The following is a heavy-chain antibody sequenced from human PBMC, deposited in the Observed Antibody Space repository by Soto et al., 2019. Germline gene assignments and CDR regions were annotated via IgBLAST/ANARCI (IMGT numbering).Heavy chain of an antibody. Sequence: QVQLVQSGAEVKKPGASVKVSCKASGYTFTGYYMHWVRQAPGQGLEWMGYINAISGFTHYRQKFQGRVTMSRDTAISTADMELSRLRSDDTAVYYCVREAYCSGGSCHPDYWGQGTLVTVSS. CDR2: INAISGFT. CDR1: GYTFTGYY. CDR3: VREAYCSGGSCHPDY. D-gene: IGHD2-15*01. J-gene: IGHJ4*02. V-gene: IGHV1-2*02.